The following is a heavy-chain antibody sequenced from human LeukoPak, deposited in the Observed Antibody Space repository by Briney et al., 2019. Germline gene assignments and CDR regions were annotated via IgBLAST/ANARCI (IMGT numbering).Heavy chain of an antibody. V-gene: IGHV1-2*02. CDR3: ARYFDWLLYDY. Sequence: GASVKVSCKASGYTFTSYGISWVRQAPGQGLEWMGWINPNSGGTNYAQKFQGRVTMTRDTSISTAYMELSRLRSDDTAVYYCARYFDWLLYDYWGQGTLVTVSS. CDR2: INPNSGGT. D-gene: IGHD3-9*01. CDR1: GYTFTSYG. J-gene: IGHJ4*02.